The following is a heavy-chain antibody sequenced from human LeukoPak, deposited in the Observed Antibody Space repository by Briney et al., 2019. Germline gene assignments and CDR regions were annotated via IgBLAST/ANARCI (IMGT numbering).Heavy chain of an antibody. CDR2: IYRGGST. CDR1: GFTVSGNY. V-gene: IGHV3-66*01. J-gene: IGHJ4*02. Sequence: GGPLRLSCAASGFTVSGNYMSWVRQAPGKGLEWVSVIYRGGSTYYADSVKGRFTISRDNSKNTLYLQMNNLRAEDTAVYYCAMATWVGGLDYWGQGTLVTVSS. D-gene: IGHD1-26*01. CDR3: AMATWVGGLDY.